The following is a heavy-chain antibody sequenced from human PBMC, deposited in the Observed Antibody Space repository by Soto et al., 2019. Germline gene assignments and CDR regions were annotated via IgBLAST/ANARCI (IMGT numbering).Heavy chain of an antibody. D-gene: IGHD6-19*01. CDR2: IKSKTDGGTT. V-gene: IGHV3-15*07. CDR1: GFTFSNAW. CDR3: TPIAVAGYHYFDY. J-gene: IGHJ4*02. Sequence: EVQLVESGGGMVKPGGSLRLSCAASGFTFSNAWMNWVRQAPGKGLEWVGRIKSKTDGGTTDYAAPVKGRFTISRDDSKNMLYLQMNSLKTEDTAVYYCTPIAVAGYHYFDYWGQGTLVTVSS.